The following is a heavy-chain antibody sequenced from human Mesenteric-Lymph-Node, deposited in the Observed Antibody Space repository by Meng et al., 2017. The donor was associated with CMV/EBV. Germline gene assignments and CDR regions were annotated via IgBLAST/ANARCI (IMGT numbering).Heavy chain of an antibody. Sequence: LSLTCAASGFTFSSYGMHWVRQAPGKGLEWVAFIRYDGSNKYYADSVKGRFTISRDNSKNTLYLQMNSLRAEDTAVYYCAAGSVVPAAPIDYWGQGTLVTVSS. CDR2: IRYDGSNK. CDR3: AAGSVVPAAPIDY. D-gene: IGHD2-2*01. J-gene: IGHJ4*02. CDR1: GFTFSSYG. V-gene: IGHV3-30*02.